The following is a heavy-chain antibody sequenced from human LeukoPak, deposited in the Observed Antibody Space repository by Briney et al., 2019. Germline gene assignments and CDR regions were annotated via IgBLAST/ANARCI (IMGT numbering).Heavy chain of an antibody. V-gene: IGHV4-59*08. D-gene: IGHD1-26*01. J-gene: IGHJ4*02. CDR1: GGSLSGSY. Sequence: SETLSLTCTVSGGSLSGSYCSWLRQSPGKGLEWIGQISYGGITKYNPSLTTRVTISIDTSKNQSSLRLNSVTAADTAVYYCARHKNGTATFDYWGQGTLITVSS. CDR2: ISYGGIT. CDR3: ARHKNGTATFDY.